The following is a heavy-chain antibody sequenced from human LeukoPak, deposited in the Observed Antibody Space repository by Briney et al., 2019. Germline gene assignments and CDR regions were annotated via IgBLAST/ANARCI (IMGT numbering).Heavy chain of an antibody. J-gene: IGHJ4*02. CDR3: AGVGARQILEY. CDR1: ESTFSSYW. Sequence: GRSLRLSCAASESTFSSYWMSWVRQAPGKGQQWEANIKQDGGEKYYLDPLKGRFTVSRDDANNSPKQQMNNLTAHDTVVYYCAGVGARQILEYWGQGTLVTVSS. CDR2: IKQDGGEK. V-gene: IGHV3-7*01. D-gene: IGHD4-17*01.